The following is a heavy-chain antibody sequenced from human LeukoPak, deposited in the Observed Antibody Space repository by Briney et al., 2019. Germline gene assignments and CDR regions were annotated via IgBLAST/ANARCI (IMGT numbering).Heavy chain of an antibody. J-gene: IGHJ6*03. CDR1: GFTLSSYA. D-gene: IGHD3-10*01. CDR2: ISASGGST. V-gene: IGHV3-23*01. Sequence: GGSLRLSCAASGFTLSSYAMSWVRQAPGKGLEWVSSISASGGSTNYADSVKGRLTISRDNSKNTVYLQMNSLRAEDTAVYYCAKVMKGSERLTMVRGVIIKTAGLYYMDVWGKGTTVTVSS. CDR3: AKVMKGSERLTMVRGVIIKTAGLYYMDV.